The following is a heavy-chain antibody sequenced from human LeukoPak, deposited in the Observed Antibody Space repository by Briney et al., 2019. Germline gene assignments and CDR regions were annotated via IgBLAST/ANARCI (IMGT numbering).Heavy chain of an antibody. V-gene: IGHV3-11*04. CDR1: GFTFGDYY. J-gene: IGHJ4*02. CDR2: LSPSGTTV. Sequence: GGSLRLSCAASGFTFGDYYVSWIRQAPGKGLEWVSILSPSGTTVYYADSVKGRFTISRDNARSSLYLQMNRLRVEDTAVYYCTKEMDFWNGPDYWGQGTLVSVSS. CDR3: TKEMDFWNGPDY. D-gene: IGHD3-3*01.